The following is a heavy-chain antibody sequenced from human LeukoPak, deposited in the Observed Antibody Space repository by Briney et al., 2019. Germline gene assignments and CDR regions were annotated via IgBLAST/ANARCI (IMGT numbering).Heavy chain of an antibody. V-gene: IGHV4-34*01. CDR1: AYPLTNHY. D-gene: IGHD2-2*01. CDR3: ARGPAAIHP. Sequence: SETLSLTCAVYAYPLTNHYWIWIRQPPGKGLEWIGEINHSGGTNYNPPLKSRVTISVDTSKNQFFLKLTSVTAADTAVYYCARGPAAIHPWGQGTLVTVSS. J-gene: IGHJ5*02. CDR2: INHSGGT.